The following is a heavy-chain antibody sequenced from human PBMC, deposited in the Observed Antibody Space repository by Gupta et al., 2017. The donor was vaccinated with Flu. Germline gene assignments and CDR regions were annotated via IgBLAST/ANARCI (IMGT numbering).Heavy chain of an antibody. J-gene: IGHJ6*03. CDR1: GYTFTSYY. V-gene: IGHV1-46*01. CDR2: INPSGGST. D-gene: IGHD2-21*01. CDR3: ARTTRQLFPDEYYYYMDV. Sequence: QVQLVQSGAEVKKPGASVKVSCKASGYTFTSYYMHWVRQAPGQGLEWMGIINPSGGSTSYAQKFQGRVTMTRDTSTSTVYMELSSLRSEDTAVYYCARTTRQLFPDEYYYYMDVWGKGTTVTVSS.